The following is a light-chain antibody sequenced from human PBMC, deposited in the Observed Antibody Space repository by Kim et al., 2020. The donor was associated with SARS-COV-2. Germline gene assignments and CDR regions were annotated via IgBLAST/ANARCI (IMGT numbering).Light chain of an antibody. CDR3: QVWDTDTDDYV. CDR1: NLGGHS. CDR2: YDS. V-gene: IGLV3-21*01. Sequence: PGQTARITCGGNNLGGHSVIWYQQKPGQAPVLVIYYDSDRPSGIPERFSGSKAATTATLTISRVEAGDEADYYCQVWDTDTDDYVFGTGTKVTVL. J-gene: IGLJ1*01.